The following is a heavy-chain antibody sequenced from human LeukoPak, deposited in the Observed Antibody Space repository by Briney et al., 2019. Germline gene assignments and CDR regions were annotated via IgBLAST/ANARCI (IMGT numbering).Heavy chain of an antibody. CDR3: ARDKDILTGSFDY. J-gene: IGHJ4*02. D-gene: IGHD3-9*01. V-gene: IGHV3-21*01. Sequence: GGSLRLSCAASGFTFSSYSMNWVRQAPGKGLEWASSISSSSSYIYYADSVKGRFTISRDNAKNSLYLQMNSLRAEDTAVYYCARDKDILTGSFDYWGQGTLVTVSS. CDR1: GFTFSSYS. CDR2: ISSSSSYI.